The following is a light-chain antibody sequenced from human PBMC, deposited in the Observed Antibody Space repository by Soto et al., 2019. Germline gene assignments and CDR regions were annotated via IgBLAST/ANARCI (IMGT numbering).Light chain of an antibody. J-gene: IGKJ5*01. CDR1: QSVLSSSNNKNY. Sequence: DIVMTQSPDSLAVSLGERTTVNCMSSQSVLSSSNNKNYLAWYQQRPGQPPKLLIYWASTRESGVPDRFSGSGSGTDFTLTIGSLQAEDVAVYYCQQYYTTPAITFGQGTRLVIK. V-gene: IGKV4-1*01. CDR2: WAS. CDR3: QQYYTTPAIT.